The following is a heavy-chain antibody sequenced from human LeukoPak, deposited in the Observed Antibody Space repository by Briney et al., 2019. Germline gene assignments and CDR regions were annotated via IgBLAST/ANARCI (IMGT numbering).Heavy chain of an antibody. V-gene: IGHV1-69*04. CDR1: GGTFSSYA. CDR3: ASSSHNSGLNYFDY. Sequence: ASVKVSCKASGGTFSSYAISWVRQAPGQGLEWMGRIIPILGIANYAQKFQGRVTITADKSTSTAYMELSSLRSEDTAVYYCASSSHNSGLNYFDYWGQGTLVTVSS. CDR2: IIPILGIA. J-gene: IGHJ4*02. D-gene: IGHD6-6*01.